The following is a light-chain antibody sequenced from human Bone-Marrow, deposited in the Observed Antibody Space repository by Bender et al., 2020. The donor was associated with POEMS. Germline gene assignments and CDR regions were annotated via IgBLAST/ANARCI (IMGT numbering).Light chain of an antibody. J-gene: IGLJ2*01. V-gene: IGLV2-14*03. CDR3: ASYTNPNSLV. CDR2: DVS. Sequence: QSVLTQPPSVSGAPGQRITISCTGTSNDVAAYDYVSWYQQYPGKAPKLMISDVSNRPSGISSRFSGSKSGNTASLTISGLQAEDEAHYFCASYTNPNSLVFGGGTKVTVL. CDR1: SNDVAAYDY.